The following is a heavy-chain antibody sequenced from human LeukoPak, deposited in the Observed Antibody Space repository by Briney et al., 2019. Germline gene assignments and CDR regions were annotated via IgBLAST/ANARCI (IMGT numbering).Heavy chain of an antibody. J-gene: IGHJ5*02. D-gene: IGHD6-13*01. CDR2: IYYSGST. Sequence: SETLSLTCTVSGGSISSSSYYWGWIRQPPGKGLEWIGSIYYSGSTYYNPSLKSRVTISVDTSKNQFSLKLSSVTAADTAVYYCARVGIPYSSSWYPYCGNWFDPWGQGTLVTVSS. CDR3: ARVGIPYSSSWYPYCGNWFDP. CDR1: GGSISSSSYY. V-gene: IGHV4-39*01.